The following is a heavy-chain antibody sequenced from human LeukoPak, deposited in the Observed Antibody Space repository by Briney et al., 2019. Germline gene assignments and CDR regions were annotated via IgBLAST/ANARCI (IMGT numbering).Heavy chain of an antibody. J-gene: IGHJ4*02. Sequence: PGGSLRLSCAASGFTFSSYGMSWVRQAPGKGLEWVSAISGSGGSTYYADSVKGRFTISRDNSKNTLYLQMNSLRAEGTAVYYCAKESYSSSWTDFDYWGQGTLVTVSS. V-gene: IGHV3-23*01. CDR2: ISGSGGST. CDR1: GFTFSSYG. CDR3: AKESYSSSWTDFDY. D-gene: IGHD6-13*01.